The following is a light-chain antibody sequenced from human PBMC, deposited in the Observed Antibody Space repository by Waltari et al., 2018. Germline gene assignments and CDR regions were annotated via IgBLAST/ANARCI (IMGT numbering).Light chain of an antibody. CDR1: TSDVGLYKY. Sequence: QSALTQPPSASGSPGQSVTISCPGTTSDVGLYKYVSWYQQHPGKAPKVLIFEVSKRPSGVPDRFSASKSANTASLTVSGLQAADEADYYCSSYAGSNTWVFGGGTKLTVL. J-gene: IGLJ3*02. CDR2: EVS. V-gene: IGLV2-8*01. CDR3: SSYAGSNTWV.